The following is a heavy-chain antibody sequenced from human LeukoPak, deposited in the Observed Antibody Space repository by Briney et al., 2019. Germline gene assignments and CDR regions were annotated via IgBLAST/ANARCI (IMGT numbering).Heavy chain of an antibody. D-gene: IGHD3-16*01. V-gene: IGHV3-30*03. Sequence: GGSLRLSCAASGFTFWSYGMHWVRQAPGKGLEWVAVVSYDGRNEYYADSVKGRLTISRDNSKNTLYLQMNSLRAEDTAVYYCAREGDRGYAFDIWGQGTMVTVSS. CDR1: GFTFWSYG. CDR2: VSYDGRNE. CDR3: AREGDRGYAFDI. J-gene: IGHJ3*02.